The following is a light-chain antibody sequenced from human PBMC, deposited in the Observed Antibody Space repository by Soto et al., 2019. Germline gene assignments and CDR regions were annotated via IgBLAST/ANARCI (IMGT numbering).Light chain of an antibody. Sequence: EIVLTQSPGTLSLSPGERATLSCRASQSVSSSYLVWYQQRPGQPPRLLIYGTSNRAAGIPDRFTGTGSATDLTLTIYRLEPEDSAVYYCQQYGSSALTFGGGTKVEIK. J-gene: IGKJ4*01. V-gene: IGKV3-20*01. CDR3: QQYGSSALT. CDR2: GTS. CDR1: QSVSSSY.